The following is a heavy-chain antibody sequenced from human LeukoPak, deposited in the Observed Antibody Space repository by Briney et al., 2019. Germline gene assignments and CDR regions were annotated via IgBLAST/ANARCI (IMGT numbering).Heavy chain of an antibody. CDR1: GGTFSSYA. J-gene: IGHJ6*02. Sequence: ASVKVSCKAPGGTFSSYAISWVRQAPGQGLEWMGRIIPILGIANYAQKFQGRVTITADKSTSTAYMELSSLRSEDTAVYYCARDVYYDSSGYYYYYYYYGMDVWGQGTAVTVSS. CDR2: IIPILGIA. V-gene: IGHV1-69*04. D-gene: IGHD3-22*01. CDR3: ARDVYYDSSGYYYYYYYYGMDV.